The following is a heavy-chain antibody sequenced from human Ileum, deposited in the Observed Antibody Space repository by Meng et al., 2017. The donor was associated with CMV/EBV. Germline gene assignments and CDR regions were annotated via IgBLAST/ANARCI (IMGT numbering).Heavy chain of an antibody. D-gene: IGHD5-12*01. Sequence: GALKISCVASGFTFNMHWMHWVRQAPGKGLVWVSRCDNDGSDPSYADSVKGRFTVSRDNAKNTVFLQMNSLRVEDTAVYYCVKDGGYDFAFDVWGHGTMVTVSS. CDR1: GFTFNMHW. CDR3: VKDGGYDFAFDV. V-gene: IGHV3-74*01. CDR2: CDNDGSDP. J-gene: IGHJ3*01.